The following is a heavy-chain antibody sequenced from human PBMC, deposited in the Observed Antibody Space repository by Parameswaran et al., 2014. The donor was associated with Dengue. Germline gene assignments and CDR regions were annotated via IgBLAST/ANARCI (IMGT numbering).Heavy chain of an antibody. CDR2: IDPSDSYT. V-gene: IGHV5-10-1*01. J-gene: IGHJ4*02. CDR3: ARHDYSNAHYYDY. Sequence: VRQMPGKGLEWMGRIDPSDSYTEYSPSFQGHVTISADKSIRTAYLQWSSLKASDTAMYYCARHDYSNAHYYDYWGQGTLVTVSS. D-gene: IGHD4-11*01.